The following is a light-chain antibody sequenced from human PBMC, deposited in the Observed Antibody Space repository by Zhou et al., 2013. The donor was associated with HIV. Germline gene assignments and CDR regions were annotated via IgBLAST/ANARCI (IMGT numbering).Light chain of an antibody. Sequence: DIQMTQSPSTLSASIGDRVAVTCRASQNVSSWLAWYQQKPGQAPRLLIYKASSLQRGVPSRFRGGGSGTQFTLTITSLQPDDFATYYCQQLNSYLLTFGGGTKVEIK. CDR2: KAS. J-gene: IGKJ4*01. CDR3: QQLNSYLLT. V-gene: IGKV1-5*03. CDR1: QNVSSW.